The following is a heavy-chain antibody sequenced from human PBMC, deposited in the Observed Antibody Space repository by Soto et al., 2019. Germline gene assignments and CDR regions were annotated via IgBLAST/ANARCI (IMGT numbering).Heavy chain of an antibody. CDR1: GFTFSSYG. CDR3: ARQDLDTAMVGY. V-gene: IGHV3-33*01. CDR2: IWYDGSNK. D-gene: IGHD5-18*01. Sequence: QVQLVESGGGVVQPGRSLRLSCAASGFTFSSYGMHWVRQAPGKGLEWVAVIWYDGSNKYYADSVKGRFTISRDNSKNTLYLQMNSLRAEDTAVYYCARQDLDTAMVGYWGQGTLVTVSS. J-gene: IGHJ4*02.